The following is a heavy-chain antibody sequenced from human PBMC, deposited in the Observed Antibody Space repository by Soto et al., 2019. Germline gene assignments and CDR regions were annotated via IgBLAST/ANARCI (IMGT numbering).Heavy chain of an antibody. CDR1: GFSLTTRPVG. Sequence: QNTLRESGPTLVKPTQTLTLTCTFSGFSLTTRPVGVGWIRQSPGKALEWLAFAYWDDDNRYSPSLRSRLTVTKDTSKNQLVLTMTNVDPVDTATYFCAHRRHIGDWNGGFFDYWGQGTLVTVSS. CDR3: AHRRHIGDWNGGFFDY. D-gene: IGHD2-21*02. J-gene: IGHJ4*02. V-gene: IGHV2-5*02. CDR2: AYWDDDN.